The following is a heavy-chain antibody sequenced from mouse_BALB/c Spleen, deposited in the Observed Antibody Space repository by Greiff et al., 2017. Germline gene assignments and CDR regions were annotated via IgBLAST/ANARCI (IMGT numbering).Heavy chain of an antibody. Sequence: EVKLVESGGGLVQPGGSRKLSCAASGFTFSSLGMHWVRQAPEKGLEWVAYISSGSSTIYYADTVKGRFTISRDNPENTLFLQMTSLRSEDTAMYYCARYYYGNRYAMDYWGQGTSVTVSS. D-gene: IGHD2-1*01. V-gene: IGHV5-17*02. CDR2: ISSGSSTI. CDR3: ARYYYGNRYAMDY. J-gene: IGHJ4*01. CDR1: GFTFSSLG.